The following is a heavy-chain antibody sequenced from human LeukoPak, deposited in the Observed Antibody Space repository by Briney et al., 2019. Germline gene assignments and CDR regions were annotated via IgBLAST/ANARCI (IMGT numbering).Heavy chain of an antibody. CDR2: ISGSGGST. CDR3: AKDLSASRDSGYYSLDY. V-gene: IGHV3-23*01. J-gene: IGHJ4*02. CDR1: GFTFSNYA. D-gene: IGHD3-22*01. Sequence: PGGSLRLSCAASGFTFSNYAMNWVRQAPGKGLEWVSAISGSGGSTYYADSVKGRFTISRDNSKNTLYLQMNSLGAEDTAVYYCAKDLSASRDSGYYSLDYWGQRTLVTVSS.